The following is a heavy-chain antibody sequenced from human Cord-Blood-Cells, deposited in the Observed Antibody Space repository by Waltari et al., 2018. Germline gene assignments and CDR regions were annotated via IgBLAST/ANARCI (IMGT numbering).Heavy chain of an antibody. CDR1: GGSISSSSYY. D-gene: IGHD1-20*01. CDR3: ARRQLTGTTPGGAFDI. J-gene: IGHJ3*02. CDR2: IYYSGSN. Sequence: QLQLQESGPGLVKPSETLSLTCTVSGGSISSSSYYWGWIRQPPGKGLEWIGSIYYSGSNYYNPSLKRRGTISVDTAKNQFSLKLSSVTAADTAVYYCARRQLTGTTPGGAFDIWGQGTMVTVSS. V-gene: IGHV4-39*07.